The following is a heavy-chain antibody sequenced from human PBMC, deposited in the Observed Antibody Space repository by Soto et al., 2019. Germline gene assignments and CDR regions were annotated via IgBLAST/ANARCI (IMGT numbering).Heavy chain of an antibody. D-gene: IGHD6-19*01. Sequence: QVQLQESGPGLEKPSQTLSLTCTVSGGSISSGGYYWSWIRQHPGKGLEWIGYIYYSGSTYYNPSLKSRVTISVDTSKNQFSLKLSSVTAADTAVYYCARDSSGWSEGVDAFDIWGQGTMVTVSS. CDR2: IYYSGST. CDR3: ARDSSGWSEGVDAFDI. V-gene: IGHV4-31*03. J-gene: IGHJ3*02. CDR1: GGSISSGGYY.